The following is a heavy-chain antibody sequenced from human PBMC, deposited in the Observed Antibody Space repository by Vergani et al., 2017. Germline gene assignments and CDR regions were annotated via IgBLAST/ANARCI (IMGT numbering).Heavy chain of an antibody. D-gene: IGHD2-21*02. CDR2: FDPEDGEK. CDR3: AIVDRLRPYCGGDCYFLFDP. V-gene: IGHV1-24*01. CDR1: GYTLTELS. Sequence: QVQLVQSGAEVKKPGASVKVSCKVSGYTLTELSMHWVRQAPGKGLEWMGGFDPEDGEKIYAQKFQGRFTMTEDTSTDTAYMELSSLRSEDTAVYYCAIVDRLRPYCGGDCYFLFDPWGQGTLVTVSS. J-gene: IGHJ5*02.